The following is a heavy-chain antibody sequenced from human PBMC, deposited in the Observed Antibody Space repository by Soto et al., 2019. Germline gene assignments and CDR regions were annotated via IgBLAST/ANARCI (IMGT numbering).Heavy chain of an antibody. J-gene: IGHJ6*02. CDR3: ARTRLEWLFNYYYYGMDV. Sequence: PGGSLRLSCAASGFTFSSYGMHWVRQAPGKGLEWVAVIWYDGSNKYYADSVKGRFTISRDNSKNTLYLQMNSLRAEDTAVYYCARTRLEWLFNYYYYGMDVWGQGTTVTVSS. CDR1: GFTFSSYG. CDR2: IWYDGSNK. V-gene: IGHV3-33*01. D-gene: IGHD3-3*01.